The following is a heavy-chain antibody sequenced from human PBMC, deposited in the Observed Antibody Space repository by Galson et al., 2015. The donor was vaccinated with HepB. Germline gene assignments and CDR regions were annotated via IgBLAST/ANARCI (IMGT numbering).Heavy chain of an antibody. CDR3: AKVLVTLPTRGLDY. D-gene: IGHD4-23*01. V-gene: IGHV3-23*01. J-gene: IGHJ4*02. Sequence: SLRLSCAASGFTFNRYAMNWVRQAPGKGLEWVSAISYSGGNTYYADSVKGRFTISRDNSNNTLYLQMNSLRAEDTAVYFCAKVLVTLPTRGLDYWGQGTLVTVPS. CDR1: GFTFNRYA. CDR2: ISYSGGNT.